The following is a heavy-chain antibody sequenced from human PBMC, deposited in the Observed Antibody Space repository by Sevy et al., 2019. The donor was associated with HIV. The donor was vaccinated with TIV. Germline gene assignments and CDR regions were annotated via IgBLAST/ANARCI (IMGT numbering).Heavy chain of an antibody. CDR1: GYTFTSYG. Sequence: ASVKVSCKASGYTFTSYGISWVRQAPGQGLEWMGWISAYNGNTNYAQKLQGRVTMTTDTSTSTAYMELRSLRSDDTAVYYSARETMVRGVTGSFDPWGQGTLVTISS. CDR3: ARETMVRGVTGSFDP. D-gene: IGHD3-10*01. CDR2: ISAYNGNT. J-gene: IGHJ5*02. V-gene: IGHV1-18*01.